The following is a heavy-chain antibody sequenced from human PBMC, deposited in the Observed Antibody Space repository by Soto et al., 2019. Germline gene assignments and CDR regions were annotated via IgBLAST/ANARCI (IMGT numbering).Heavy chain of an antibody. V-gene: IGHV3-30*18. CDR3: AKAATKIGGMDV. CDR2: ISFDGRIK. CDR1: GFSFNSYG. J-gene: IGHJ6*02. Sequence: QVQLVESGGGVVQPGRSLRLSCAASGFSFNSYGMHWVRQAPGKGLEWVAVISFDGRIKYYGDSVKGRFTISRDISKNSLYLQMNSLRPEDTAVYYCAKAATKIGGMDVWRQGTTVTVSS.